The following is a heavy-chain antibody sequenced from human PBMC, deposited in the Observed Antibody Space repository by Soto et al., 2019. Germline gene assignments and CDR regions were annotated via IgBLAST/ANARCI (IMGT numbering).Heavy chain of an antibody. V-gene: IGHV1-18*01. CDR1: GYTCTSYG. Sequence: QVPLVQSGGEVKQPGASVKVSCKTSGYTCTSYGISWVRQAPGQGLEWMGWISGYNGDTKYVQKFQGRVTLTTDTSTNTAYMEVRSLRSDDTAVYYCARDWVGDLAYWGQGTLVTVSS. J-gene: IGHJ4*02. CDR3: ARDWVGDLAY. D-gene: IGHD4-17*01. CDR2: ISGYNGDT.